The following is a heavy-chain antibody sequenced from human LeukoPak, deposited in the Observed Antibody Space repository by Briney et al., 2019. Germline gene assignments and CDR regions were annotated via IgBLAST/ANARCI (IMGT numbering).Heavy chain of an antibody. CDR2: INHSGST. CDR1: GGSFTGYY. Sequence: SETLSLTCAVYGGSFTGYYWSWIRQPPGKGLEWIGEINHSGSTNYNPSLKSRVTISVDTSKNQFSLKLSSVTAADTAVYYCERGSGGKGYYWGQGTLVTVSS. CDR3: ERGSGGKGYY. D-gene: IGHD1-1*01. V-gene: IGHV4-34*01. J-gene: IGHJ4*02.